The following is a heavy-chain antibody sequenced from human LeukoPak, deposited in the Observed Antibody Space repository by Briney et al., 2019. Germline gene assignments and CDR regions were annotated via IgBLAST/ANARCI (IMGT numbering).Heavy chain of an antibody. CDR1: GGTFRDYA. V-gene: IGHV1-69*05. Sequence: SVKVSCKAYGGTFRDYALSWVRLAPGQGLEWMGGIIPIFDSPTYSQNFQDRVTMTIDESTDTAYLELRSPTSDDTAIYYCARQVVAAGFDDWGQGTLVTVSS. CDR2: IIPIFDSP. CDR3: ARQVVAAGFDD. J-gene: IGHJ4*02. D-gene: IGHD6-25*01.